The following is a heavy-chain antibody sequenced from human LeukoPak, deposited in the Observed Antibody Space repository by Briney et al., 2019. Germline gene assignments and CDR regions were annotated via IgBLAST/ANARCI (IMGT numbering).Heavy chain of an antibody. Sequence: ASVKVSCKASGYTFTGYYMHWVRQAPGQGLEWMGWINPNSGGTNYAQKFQGRVTMTRDTSISTAYMELSRLRSDDTAVYYCARGRSYYGSWSSPFDPWGQGTLVTVSS. CDR1: GYTFTGYY. CDR2: INPNSGGT. CDR3: ARGRSYYGSWSSPFDP. J-gene: IGHJ5*02. D-gene: IGHD3-10*01. V-gene: IGHV1-2*02.